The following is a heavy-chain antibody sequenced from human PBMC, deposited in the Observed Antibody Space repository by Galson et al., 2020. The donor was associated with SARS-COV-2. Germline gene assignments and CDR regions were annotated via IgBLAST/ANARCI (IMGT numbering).Heavy chain of an antibody. V-gene: IGHV3-21*01. D-gene: IGHD2-15*01. CDR2: ISSGSSYI. Sequence: GGSLRLSCPASGFPFSSSSMNWVRQAPGKGLEWVSSISSGSSYIYYADSVKGRFTISRDNAKNSLYLQMNSLRADDTAVYYCARVGGMATTPANYFYYGLDVWGQGTTVTVSS. CDR3: ARVGGMATTPANYFYYGLDV. CDR1: GFPFSSSS. J-gene: IGHJ6*02.